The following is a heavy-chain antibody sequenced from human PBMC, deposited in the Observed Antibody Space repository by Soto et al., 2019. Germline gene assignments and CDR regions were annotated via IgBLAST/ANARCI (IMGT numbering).Heavy chain of an antibody. J-gene: IGHJ5*02. CDR2: ISAYNGNT. CDR1: GYTFTSYG. Sequence: ASVKVSCKASGYTFTSYGISWVRQAPGQGLEWMGWISAYNGNTNYAQKLQGRVTMTTDTSTSTAYMELRSLRSDDTAVYYCARLGDDYYDSSGYYPNWFDPWGQGTLVTVSS. V-gene: IGHV1-18*01. CDR3: ARLGDDYYDSSGYYPNWFDP. D-gene: IGHD3-22*01.